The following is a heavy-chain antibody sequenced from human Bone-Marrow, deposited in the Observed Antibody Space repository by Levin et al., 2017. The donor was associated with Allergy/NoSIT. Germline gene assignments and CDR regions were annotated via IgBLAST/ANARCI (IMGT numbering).Heavy chain of an antibody. V-gene: IGHV3-30*01. CDR3: AREAEGPHLFLPEDH. CDR1: GFSFSGYA. Sequence: PGGSLRLSCAASGFSFSGYAMHWVRQTPGKGLEWVAVISDDGRREYYPDSVKGRFNIYRDNAKQILYLRMNSLRPEDTATYFCAREAEGPHLFLPEDHWGQGTRVTVSS. J-gene: IGHJ4*02. CDR2: ISDDGRRE. D-gene: IGHD1-14*01.